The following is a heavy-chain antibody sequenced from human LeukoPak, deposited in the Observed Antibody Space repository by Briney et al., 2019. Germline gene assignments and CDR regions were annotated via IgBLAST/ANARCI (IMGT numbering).Heavy chain of an antibody. CDR1: GFTVSSYY. V-gene: IGHV3-66*03. CDR2: IYNTGST. CDR3: ARDSPGDLWDY. J-gene: IGHJ4*02. D-gene: IGHD7-27*01. Sequence: GGSLRLSCAASGFTVSSYYMSWVRQAPGKGLEWVSNIYNTGSTNYADSVKGRFTISRDNSKNTVYLQMNSLRAEDTAVYYCARDSPGDLWDYWGQGTLVSVSS.